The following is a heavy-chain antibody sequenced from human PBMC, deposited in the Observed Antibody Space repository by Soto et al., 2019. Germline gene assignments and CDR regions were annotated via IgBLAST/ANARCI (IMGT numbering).Heavy chain of an antibody. CDR2: SRDKAHRYTT. Sequence: EVQVVESGGNLVQPGGALRLSCEPSGFTLSDHYMDWVRQAPGKGLEWVGRSRDKAHRYTTEYAASVRCRFTISRDEAKSSLYLQMNRLKTEDAAVYYCARAGSLFRSHYDMDVWGQGTTVTVSS. CDR3: ARAGSLFRSHYDMDV. CDR1: GFTLSDHY. V-gene: IGHV3-72*01. D-gene: IGHD3-3*01. J-gene: IGHJ6*02.